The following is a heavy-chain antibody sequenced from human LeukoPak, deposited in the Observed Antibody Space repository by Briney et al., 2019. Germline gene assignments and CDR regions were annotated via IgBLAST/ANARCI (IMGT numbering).Heavy chain of an antibody. CDR3: ARAPEGGYDLHWFDP. D-gene: IGHD5-12*01. J-gene: IGHJ5*02. V-gene: IGHV3-21*01. CDR1: GFTFSSYS. CDR2: ISSSSSYI. Sequence: GGSLRLSCAASGFTFSSYSMNWVRQAPGKGLEWVSSISSSSSYIYYADSVKGRFTISRDNAKNSLYLQMNSLRAEDTAVYYCARAPEGGYDLHWFDPWGQGTLVTVSS.